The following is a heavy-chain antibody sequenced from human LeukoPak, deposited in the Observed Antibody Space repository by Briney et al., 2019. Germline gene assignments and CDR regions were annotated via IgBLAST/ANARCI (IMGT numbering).Heavy chain of an antibody. CDR2: VSSNGDST. V-gene: IGHV3-64*02. D-gene: IGHD2-21*02. CDR1: GFTFNTYA. Sequence: PGGSLRLSCAASGFTFNTYALNWVRQAPGKGLEYVSAVSSNGDSTYYADSVKGRFTISRDNSKNTLFLQMGSLRPDDTAVYYCARDGIYCGGDCYSPEAFEIWGQGTMVTVSS. CDR3: ARDGIYCGGDCYSPEAFEI. J-gene: IGHJ3*02.